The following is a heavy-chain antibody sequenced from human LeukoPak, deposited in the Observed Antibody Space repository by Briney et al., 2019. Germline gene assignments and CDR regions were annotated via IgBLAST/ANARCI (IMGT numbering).Heavy chain of an antibody. Sequence: SETLSLTCAVYGGSFSGYYWSWIRQPPGKGLEWIGEINHSGSTNYNPSLKSRVTISVHTSKNQFSLKLSSVTAADTAVYYCARGRGGSYYGSGSYYKAWYFDLWGRGTLVTVSS. J-gene: IGHJ2*01. CDR1: GGSFSGYY. D-gene: IGHD3-10*01. CDR3: ARGRGGSYYGSGSYYKAWYFDL. V-gene: IGHV4-34*01. CDR2: INHSGST.